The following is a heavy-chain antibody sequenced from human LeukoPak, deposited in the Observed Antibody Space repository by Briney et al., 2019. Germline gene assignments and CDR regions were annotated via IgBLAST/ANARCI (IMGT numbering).Heavy chain of an antibody. CDR2: IKSKTDGGTT. Sequence: GGSLRLSCAASGFTFSNAWMSWVRQAPGKGLEWVGRIKSKTDGGTTDYAAPVKGRFTISRDDSKNTLYLQMNSLRAEDTTVYYCAKSPAVAGTTPYYFDYWGQGTLVTVSS. CDR3: AKSPAVAGTTPYYFDY. D-gene: IGHD6-19*01. CDR1: GFTFSNAW. V-gene: IGHV3-15*01. J-gene: IGHJ4*02.